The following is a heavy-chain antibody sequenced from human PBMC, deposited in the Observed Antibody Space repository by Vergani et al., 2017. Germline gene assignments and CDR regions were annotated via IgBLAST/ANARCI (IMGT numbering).Heavy chain of an antibody. CDR3: ARDQDYGDYGGGDY. J-gene: IGHJ4*02. D-gene: IGHD4-17*01. V-gene: IGHV3-30*01. Sequence: QVQLVESGGGVVQPGRSLRLSCAASGFTFSSYAMHWVRQAPGKGLEWVAVISYDGSNKYYADSVKGRFTISRDNSKITLYLQMNSLRAEDTAVYYCARDQDYGDYGGGDYWGQGTLVTVSS. CDR2: ISYDGSNK. CDR1: GFTFSSYA.